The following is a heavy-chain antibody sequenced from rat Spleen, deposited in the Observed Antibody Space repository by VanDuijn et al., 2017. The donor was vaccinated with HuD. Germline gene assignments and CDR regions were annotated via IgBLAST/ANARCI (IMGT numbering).Heavy chain of an antibody. CDR2: ISYDGSST. D-gene: IGHD1-7*01. Sequence: VQLVESGGGLVQPGRSLKLSCAASGFTFSDYNMAWVRQAPKKGLEWVATISYDGSSTYYRDSVKGRFTISRDNAKSTLYLQMDSLRAEDTATYYCATMTGFDYWGQGVMVTVSS. CDR3: ATMTGFDY. J-gene: IGHJ2*01. CDR1: GFTFSDYN. V-gene: IGHV5-7*01.